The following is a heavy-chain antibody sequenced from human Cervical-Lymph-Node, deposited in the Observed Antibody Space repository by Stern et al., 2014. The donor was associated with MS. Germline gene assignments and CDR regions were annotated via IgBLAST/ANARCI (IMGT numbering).Heavy chain of an antibody. CDR3: ARAFRELGT. V-gene: IGHV3-7*01. J-gene: IGHJ5*02. CDR1: GFTFSNYW. D-gene: IGHD1-7*01. Sequence: EVQLVESGGGLVQPGESLRLSCAVSGFTFSNYWMNWVRQAPGKGLEWVASIKTDGSEKSYAASVQGRVTISSVNATNSLYLQMNSLRAEDTAVYYCARAFRELGTWGQGTLVTVSS. CDR2: IKTDGSEK.